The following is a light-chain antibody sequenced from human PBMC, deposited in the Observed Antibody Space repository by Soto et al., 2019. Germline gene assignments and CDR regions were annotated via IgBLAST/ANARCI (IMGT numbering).Light chain of an antibody. CDR1: QSVSSSY. V-gene: IGKV3-20*01. Sequence: EIVLTQSPGTLSWSPGERATLSCRASQSVSSSYLAWYQQKPGQAPRLLIYGASSTATGIPDRGSGSGSGTDFTLTSSRLEPEDFAVYYCQQYGSSPTFGPGTKVDIK. CDR2: GAS. J-gene: IGKJ3*01. CDR3: QQYGSSPT.